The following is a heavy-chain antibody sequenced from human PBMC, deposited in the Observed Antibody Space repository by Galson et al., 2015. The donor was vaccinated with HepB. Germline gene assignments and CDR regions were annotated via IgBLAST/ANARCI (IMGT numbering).Heavy chain of an antibody. Sequence: SVKVSCKASGYTFTNYYMHWVRQAPGQGLEWMGIINPSDGSTSYAQKFQGRVTMTRATSTSAVYMELSSLRSEDTAVYYCAKVDPCLHGPDYWGQGTLVTLSS. CDR2: INPSDGST. CDR1: GYTFTNYY. D-gene: IGHD3-9*01. CDR3: AKVDPCLHGPDY. J-gene: IGHJ4*02. V-gene: IGHV1-46*03.